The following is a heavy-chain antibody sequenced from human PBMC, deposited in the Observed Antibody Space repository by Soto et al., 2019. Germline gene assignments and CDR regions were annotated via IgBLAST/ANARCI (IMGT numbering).Heavy chain of an antibody. CDR1: GFTFSSYA. CDR3: ARVNDYGDYDY. V-gene: IGHV3-30-3*01. Sequence: QVQLVESVGGVVQPGRSLRRSCAASGFTFSSYAMRWVRQAAGKGLEWVADISYDGSNKYYAYSVKGRFTTSRDNSKTTRYLQMNSRRAEDTAVYYCARVNDYGDYDYWGQGTLGTVAS. CDR2: ISYDGSNK. D-gene: IGHD4-17*01. J-gene: IGHJ4*02.